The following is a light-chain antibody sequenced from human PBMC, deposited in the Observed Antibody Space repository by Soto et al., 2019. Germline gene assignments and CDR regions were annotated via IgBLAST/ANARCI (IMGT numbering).Light chain of an antibody. CDR3: QQYNTYST. Sequence: DIQMTQSPSTLSASVGDRVTVTCRASQSISSWLAWYQQKPGKAPKLLIYHASSLRSGVPSRFSGGGSGTEFTLTISSLQPDDFATYYCQQYNTYSTFGQGTRLEIK. V-gene: IGKV1-5*01. CDR1: QSISSW. CDR2: HAS. J-gene: IGKJ5*01.